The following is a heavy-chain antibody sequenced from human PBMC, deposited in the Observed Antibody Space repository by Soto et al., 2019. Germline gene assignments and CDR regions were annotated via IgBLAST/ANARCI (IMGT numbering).Heavy chain of an antibody. V-gene: IGHV4-59*01. CDR1: GGSISSYY. Sequence: SETLSLTCTASGGSISSYYWSWIRQPPGKGLEWIGYIYYSGSTNYNPSLKSRVTISVDTSKNQFSLKLSSVTAADTAVYYCARSTYYDFWSGYYDYYGMDVWGQGTTVTVSS. CDR3: ARSTYYDFWSGYYDYYGMDV. J-gene: IGHJ6*02. D-gene: IGHD3-3*01. CDR2: IYYSGST.